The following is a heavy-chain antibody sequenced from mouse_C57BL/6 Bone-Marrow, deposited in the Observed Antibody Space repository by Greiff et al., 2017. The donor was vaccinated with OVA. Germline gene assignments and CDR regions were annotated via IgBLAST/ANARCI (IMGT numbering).Heavy chain of an antibody. V-gene: IGHV5-12*01. Sequence: EVKLVESGGGLVQPGGSLKLSCAASGFTFSDYYMYWVRQTPEKRLEWVAYISNGGGSTYYPDTVKGRFTISRDNAKNTLYLQMSRLKSEDTAMYYCARHYYYGSRGGMDYWGQGTSVTVSS. D-gene: IGHD1-1*01. J-gene: IGHJ4*01. CDR2: ISNGGGST. CDR3: ARHYYYGSRGGMDY. CDR1: GFTFSDYY.